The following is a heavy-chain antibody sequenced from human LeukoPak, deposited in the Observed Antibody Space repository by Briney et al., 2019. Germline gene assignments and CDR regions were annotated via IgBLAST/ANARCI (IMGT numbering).Heavy chain of an antibody. D-gene: IGHD1-14*01. CDR2: IYYSGST. J-gene: IGHJ6*03. CDR1: GGSISSHY. CDR3: AGVAGDYYYYMDV. Sequence: SETLSLTCTVSGGSISSHYWSGIRQPPGKGLEWIGYIYYSGSTNYNPSLKSRVTISVDTSKNQFSLKLSSVTAADTAVYYCAGVAGDYYYYMDVWGKGTTVTVSS. V-gene: IGHV4-59*11.